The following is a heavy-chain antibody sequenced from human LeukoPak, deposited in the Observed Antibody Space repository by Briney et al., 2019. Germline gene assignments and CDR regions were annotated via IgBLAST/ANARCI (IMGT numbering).Heavy chain of an antibody. CDR3: AKGYSYGYRYAFDI. V-gene: IGHV3-9*01. Sequence: GGSLRLSCAASGFTFDDYAMHWVRQAPGQGLEWVSGISWNSGSIGYADSVKGRFTISRDNAKNSLYLQMNSLRAEDTALYYCAKGYSYGYRYAFDIWGQGTMVTVSS. CDR2: ISWNSGSI. CDR1: GFTFDDYA. D-gene: IGHD5-18*01. J-gene: IGHJ3*02.